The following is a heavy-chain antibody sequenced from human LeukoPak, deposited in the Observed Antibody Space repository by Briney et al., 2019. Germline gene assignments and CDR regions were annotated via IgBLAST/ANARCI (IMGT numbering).Heavy chain of an antibody. CDR3: ARADSGSYWGAFDI. Sequence: ASVKVSCKASGYTFTGYHIHWVRQAPGQGLEWMGWMNPNSGNTGYAQKFQGRVTMTRNTSISTAYMELSSLRSEDTAVYYCARADSGSYWGAFDIWGQGTMVTVSS. D-gene: IGHD1-26*01. CDR1: GYTFTGYH. CDR2: MNPNSGNT. J-gene: IGHJ3*02. V-gene: IGHV1-8*02.